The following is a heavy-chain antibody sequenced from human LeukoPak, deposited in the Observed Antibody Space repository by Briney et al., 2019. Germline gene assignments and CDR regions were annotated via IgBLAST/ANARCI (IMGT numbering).Heavy chain of an antibody. Sequence: PSETLSLTCTVSGGSISSYYWSWIRQPPGKGLEWIGYIYYSGSTNYNPSLKSRVTISVDTSTNQFSLKLSSVTAADTAVYYCARDYYYYYGMDVWGQGTTVTVSS. V-gene: IGHV4-59*01. CDR1: GGSISSYY. CDR3: ARDYYYYYGMDV. J-gene: IGHJ6*02. CDR2: IYYSGST.